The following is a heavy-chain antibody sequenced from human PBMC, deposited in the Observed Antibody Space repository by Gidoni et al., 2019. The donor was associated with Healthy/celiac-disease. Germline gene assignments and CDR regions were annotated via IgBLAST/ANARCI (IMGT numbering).Heavy chain of an antibody. V-gene: IGHV4-34*01. J-gene: IGHJ6*02. Sequence: QVQLQQWGAGLLKPSETLSLTCAVYGGSFSGYSWSWIRQPPGKGLEWIGEINHSGSTNYNPSLKSRVTISVDTSKNQFSLKLSSVTAADTAVYYCARSGIAAAGTEIGDYYYYGMDVWGQGTTVTVSS. CDR1: GGSFSGYS. CDR2: INHSGST. CDR3: ARSGIAAAGTEIGDYYYYGMDV. D-gene: IGHD6-13*01.